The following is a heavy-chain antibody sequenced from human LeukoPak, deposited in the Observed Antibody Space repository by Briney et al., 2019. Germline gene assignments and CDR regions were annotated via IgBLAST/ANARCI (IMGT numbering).Heavy chain of an antibody. CDR1: GGSISSSSYY. D-gene: IGHD3-10*01. CDR2: IYYSGST. V-gene: IGHV4-39*01. Sequence: SETLSLTCTVSGGSISSSSYYWGWIRQPPGKGLEWIGSIYYSGSTYYNPSLKSRVTISVDTSKNQFSLKLSSATAADTAVYYCARRLIIAHYGMDVWGQGTTVTVSS. J-gene: IGHJ6*02. CDR3: ARRLIIAHYGMDV.